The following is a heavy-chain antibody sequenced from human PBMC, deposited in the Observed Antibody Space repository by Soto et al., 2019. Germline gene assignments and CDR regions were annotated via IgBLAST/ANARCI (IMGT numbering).Heavy chain of an antibody. CDR3: ARGHDSSGYVLEY. D-gene: IGHD3-22*01. CDR2: INAGNGNT. J-gene: IGHJ4*02. Sequence: ASVKVSCKASGYAFTSYSIRWVRQSPGQRLEWMGWINAGNGNTRYSQKFQGTVTITRDTSASTAYMELSSLSSADTAVYYSARGHDSSGYVLEYWGQGTLVTVSS. CDR1: GYAFTSYS. V-gene: IGHV1-3*01.